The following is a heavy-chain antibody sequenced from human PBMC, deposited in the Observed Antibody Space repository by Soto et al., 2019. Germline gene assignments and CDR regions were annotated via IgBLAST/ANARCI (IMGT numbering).Heavy chain of an antibody. V-gene: IGHV3-23*01. D-gene: IGHD3-10*01. Sequence: SGGSLRLSCAASGFTFSSYAMSWVRQAPGKGLEWVSAISGSGGSTYYADSVKGRFTISRDNSKNTLYLQMNSLRAEDTAVYYCAKDYYGSGSPRGPFDYWGQGTLVTVSS. CDR2: ISGSGGST. J-gene: IGHJ4*02. CDR3: AKDYYGSGSPRGPFDY. CDR1: GFTFSSYA.